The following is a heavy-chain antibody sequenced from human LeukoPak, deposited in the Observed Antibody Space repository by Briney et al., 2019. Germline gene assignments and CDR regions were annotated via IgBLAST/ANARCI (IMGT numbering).Heavy chain of an antibody. J-gene: IGHJ6*03. CDR1: GFSFSSYA. CDR2: MSSSDDGR. D-gene: IGHD2-21*02. V-gene: IGHV3-23*01. CDR3: ARVGRKIYCGGDCKEKQGRNYYYYYYMDV. Sequence: PGGSLRLSCATSGFSFSSYAMSWVRQAPGKGLEWVSAMSSSDDGRYYAASVRGRFTISRDNAKNSLYLQMNSLRAEDTAVYYCARVGRKIYCGGDCKEKQGRNYYYYYYMDVWGKGTTVTVSS.